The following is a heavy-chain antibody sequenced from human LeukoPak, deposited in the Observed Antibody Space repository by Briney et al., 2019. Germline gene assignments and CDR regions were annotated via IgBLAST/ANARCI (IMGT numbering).Heavy chain of an antibody. CDR1: GFTFTNYW. Sequence: GGSLRLSCAASGFTFTNYWMSWVRQAPGKGLELVANIKQDRSEKYYVDSVKGRFTISRDNAKNSLYLQMNSLRAEDTAVYYCARLREIPVFGVVTKSTSYFDYWGQGTLVTISS. CDR3: ARLREIPVFGVVTKSTSYFDY. CDR2: IKQDRSEK. J-gene: IGHJ4*02. V-gene: IGHV3-7*01. D-gene: IGHD3-3*01.